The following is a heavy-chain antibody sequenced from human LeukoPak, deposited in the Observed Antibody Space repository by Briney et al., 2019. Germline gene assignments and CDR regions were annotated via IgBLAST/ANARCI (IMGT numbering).Heavy chain of an antibody. CDR2: IRGGGST. V-gene: IGHV3-23*01. Sequence: GGSRRLSWAASGLTFTTKAMPGVRKPQGRGWGWASAIRGGGSTYNADSVKGRFTISRDNSKHTVYLQMDSLRAEDTAVYYCAKSHVSTATGTGRYFDYWGQGTLVTVSS. CDR1: GLTFTTKA. CDR3: AKSHVSTATGTGRYFDY. D-gene: IGHD3-9*01. J-gene: IGHJ4*02.